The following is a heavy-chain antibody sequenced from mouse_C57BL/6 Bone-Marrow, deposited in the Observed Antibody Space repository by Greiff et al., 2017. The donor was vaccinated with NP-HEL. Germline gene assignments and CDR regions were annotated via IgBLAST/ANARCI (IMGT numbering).Heavy chain of an antibody. Sequence: VQLKQSGAELVRPGASVKLSCTASGFNIKDYYMHWVKQRPEQGLERIGRIDPEDGDTEYAPKFQGKATMPADKSSNTAYLQLSSRTSEDTAGYYCTTVHYGSKDAYWGQGTLVTVSA. V-gene: IGHV14-1*01. J-gene: IGHJ3*01. CDR2: IDPEDGDT. CDR1: GFNIKDYY. CDR3: TTVHYGSKDAY. D-gene: IGHD1-1*01.